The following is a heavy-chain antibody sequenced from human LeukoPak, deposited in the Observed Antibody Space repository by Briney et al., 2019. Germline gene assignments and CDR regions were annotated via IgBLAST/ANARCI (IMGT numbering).Heavy chain of an antibody. CDR3: ASLTTGGAVAVDSSGFVDY. J-gene: IGHJ4*02. CDR2: IYTTGST. V-gene: IGHV4-61*02. CDR1: GGSISGGSYY. Sequence: PSQTLSLTCTVSGGSISGGSYYWSWIRQPAGKGLEWIGRIYTTGSTNYNPSLKSRVTISVDTSKNQFSLKLSSVTAADTAVYYCASLTTGGAVAVDSSGFVDYWGQGTLVTVSS. D-gene: IGHD6-19*01.